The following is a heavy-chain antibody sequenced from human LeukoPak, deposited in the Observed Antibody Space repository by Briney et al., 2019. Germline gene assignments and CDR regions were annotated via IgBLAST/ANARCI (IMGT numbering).Heavy chain of an antibody. CDR3: ARASAPIVVVVAATPESAFDI. CDR1: GFTFNSYW. J-gene: IGHJ3*02. Sequence: GGSLRLSCAASGFTFNSYWMSWVRQAPGKGLEWVANIKQDGSEKYYVDSVKGRFTISRDNAKNSLYLQMNSLRAEDTAVYYCARASAPIVVVVAATPESAFDIWGQGTMVTVSS. CDR2: IKQDGSEK. D-gene: IGHD2-15*01. V-gene: IGHV3-7*01.